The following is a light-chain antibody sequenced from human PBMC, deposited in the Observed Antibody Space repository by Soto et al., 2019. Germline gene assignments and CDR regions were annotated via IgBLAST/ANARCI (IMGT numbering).Light chain of an antibody. CDR2: DAS. CDR1: QSVRSY. J-gene: IGKJ4*01. V-gene: IGKV3-11*01. CDR3: QQRSNWPPS. Sequence: EIVLTQSPDTLSLSPGERATLSCRASQSVRSYLAWYQQKTGQAPRLLIYDASNRATGIPARFSGSGSGTDFTLTISSLEPEDFAVYYGQQRSNWPPSFGGGTKVEIK.